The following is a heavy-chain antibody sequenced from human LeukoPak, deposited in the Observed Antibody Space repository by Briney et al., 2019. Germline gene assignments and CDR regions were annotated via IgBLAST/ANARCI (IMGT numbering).Heavy chain of an antibody. CDR3: VKDLLPGYSSGWSMNY. Sequence: GGSLRHSCSASGFTFSSYAMHWVRQAPGKGLEYVSAISSNGGSTYYADSVKGRFTISRDNSKNTLYLQMSSLRAEDTAVYYCVKDLLPGYSSGWSMNYWGQGTLVTVSS. CDR2: ISSNGGST. V-gene: IGHV3-64D*06. J-gene: IGHJ4*02. D-gene: IGHD6-19*01. CDR1: GFTFSSYA.